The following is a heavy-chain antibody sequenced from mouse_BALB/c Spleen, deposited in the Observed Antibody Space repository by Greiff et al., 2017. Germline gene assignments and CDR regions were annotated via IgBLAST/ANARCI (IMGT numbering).Heavy chain of an antibody. J-gene: IGHJ3*01. CDR3: ARGYYGNYVAWFAD. D-gene: IGHD2-1*01. CDR1: GFNIKDYY. CDR2: IDPENGNT. V-gene: IGHV14-1*02. Sequence: VQLKQSGAELVRPGALVKLSCKASGFNIKDYYMHWVKQRPEQGLEWIGWIDPENGNTIYDPKFQGKASITADTSSNTAYLQLSSLTSEDTAVYYCARGYYGNYVAWFADWGQGTLVTVSA.